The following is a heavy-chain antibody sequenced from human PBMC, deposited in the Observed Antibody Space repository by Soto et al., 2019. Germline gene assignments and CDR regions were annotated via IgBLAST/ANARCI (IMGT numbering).Heavy chain of an antibody. CDR3: ARESLGATGADD. V-gene: IGHV1-69*17. CDR1: GDTFNSYV. D-gene: IGHD3-10*01. CDR2: IIPIIGVT. J-gene: IGHJ4*02. Sequence: QVQLVQSGAEVKRPGSSVKVSCESSGDTFNSYVISWVRQAPGQGLEWMGGIIPIIGVTHYAQKFQGRVTISALSSTGTAYMELTNLGFEDTAIYYCARESLGATGADDWGQGTLVTVSS.